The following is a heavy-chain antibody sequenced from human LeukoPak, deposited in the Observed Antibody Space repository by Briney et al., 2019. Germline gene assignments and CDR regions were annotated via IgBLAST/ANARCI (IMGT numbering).Heavy chain of an antibody. J-gene: IGHJ5*02. CDR1: GFTFSNYW. CDR3: ARGKAVYCSGSGCYWFDP. CDR2: IKEDGSEK. D-gene: IGHD2-15*01. V-gene: IGHV3-7*01. Sequence: GGSLRLSCAASGFTFSNYWMSWVRQAPGKGLEWVANIKEDGSEKYYVDSLKGRFTISRDNAKNSLYLQMNSLRAEDTAVYYCARGKAVYCSGSGCYWFDPWGQGTLVTVSS.